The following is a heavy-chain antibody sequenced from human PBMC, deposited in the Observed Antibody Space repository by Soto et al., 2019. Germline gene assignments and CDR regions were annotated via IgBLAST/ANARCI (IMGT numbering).Heavy chain of an antibody. D-gene: IGHD3-3*01. CDR2: INSDGNTT. V-gene: IGHV3-74*01. CDR1: GFTFSSYW. CDR3: ARDLSDFWSGQFHWDYYGMDV. J-gene: IGHJ6*02. Sequence: GGSLRLSCAASGFTFSSYWMHWVRQAPGKGLVWVSRINSDGNTTIYADSVKGRFTISRDNAKNTLYLQMNSLRAEDTAVYYCARDLSDFWSGQFHWDYYGMDVWGQGTTVTV.